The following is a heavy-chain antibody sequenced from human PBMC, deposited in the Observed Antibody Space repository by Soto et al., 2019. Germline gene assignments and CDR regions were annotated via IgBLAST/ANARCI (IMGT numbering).Heavy chain of an antibody. CDR1: GFTFSSYG. CDR2: ISYDGGNK. Sequence: SLRLSCAASGFTFSSYGMHWVRQAPGKGLEWVAVISYDGGNKYYADSVKGRFTISRDNSKNTLYLQMNSLRAEDTAVYYCAKDGSGGSILFDYWGQGTLVTVSS. V-gene: IGHV3-30*18. J-gene: IGHJ4*02. CDR3: AKDGSGGSILFDY. D-gene: IGHD1-26*01.